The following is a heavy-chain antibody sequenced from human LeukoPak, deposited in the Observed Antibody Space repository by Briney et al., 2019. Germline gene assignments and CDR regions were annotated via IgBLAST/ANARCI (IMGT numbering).Heavy chain of an antibody. V-gene: IGHV4-34*01. CDR3: ARKVNDYGIVR. CDR2: INHSGST. D-gene: IGHD4-17*01. Sequence: PSETLSLTCAVYGGSFSGYYWSWIRQPPGKGLEWTGEINHSGSTNYNPSLKSRVTISVDTSKNQLSLKLSSVTAADTAVYYCARKVNDYGIVRWGQGTLVTVSS. CDR1: GGSFSGYY. J-gene: IGHJ4*02.